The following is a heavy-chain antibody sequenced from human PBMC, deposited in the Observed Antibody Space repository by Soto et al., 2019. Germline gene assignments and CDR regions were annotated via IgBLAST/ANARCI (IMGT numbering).Heavy chain of an antibody. CDR1: GFTFSTYG. J-gene: IGHJ6*02. CDR3: AKLNWNYYYGMDV. D-gene: IGHD1-20*01. V-gene: IGHV3-23*01. Sequence: GGFLRLSCAASGFTFSTYGMSWVRQAPGKGLEWVSAISGGGDSTYYADSVKGRFTISRDNSKNTLYLQMNSLRAEDTAVYYCAKLNWNYYYGMDVWGQGTTVTVS. CDR2: ISGGGDST.